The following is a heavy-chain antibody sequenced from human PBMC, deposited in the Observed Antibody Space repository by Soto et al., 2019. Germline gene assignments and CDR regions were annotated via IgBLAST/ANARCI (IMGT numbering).Heavy chain of an antibody. J-gene: IGHJ5*02. CDR3: ARHPERIAEIGWFDP. CDR2: ISSSSSTI. Sequence: EVQLVESGGGLVQPGGSLRLSCAASGFTFSSYSMNWVRQAPGKGLEWVSYISSSSSTIYYADSVKGRFTISRDNAKNSLYLQMYCLRAEDTAVYYCARHPERIAEIGWFDPWGQGTLVTVSS. CDR1: GFTFSSYS. V-gene: IGHV3-48*01. D-gene: IGHD6-13*01.